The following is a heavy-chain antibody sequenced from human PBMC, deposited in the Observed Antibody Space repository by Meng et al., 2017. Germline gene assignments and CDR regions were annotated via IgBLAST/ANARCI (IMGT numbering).Heavy chain of an antibody. Sequence: VRLGGAAVGCIRSWGSWRPSCAASGFTVSCNYMSWVRQAPGKGLEWVSVIYSGGSTYYADSVKGRFTISRDNSKNTLYLQMNSLRAEDTAVYYCARDLGYWGQGTLVTVSS. CDR3: ARDLGY. CDR2: IYSGGST. D-gene: IGHD3-16*01. CDR1: GFTVSCNY. J-gene: IGHJ4*02. V-gene: IGHV3-53*01.